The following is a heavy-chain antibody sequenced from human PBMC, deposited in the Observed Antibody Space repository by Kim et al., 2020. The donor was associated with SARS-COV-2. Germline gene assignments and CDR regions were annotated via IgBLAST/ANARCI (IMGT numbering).Heavy chain of an antibody. Sequence: SETLSLTCAVYGGSFSGYYWSWIRQPPGKGLEWIGEINHSGSTNYNPSLKSRVTISVDTSKNQFSLKLSSVTATDTAVYYCARRGPQLFDWGQGTLVTVSS. V-gene: IGHV4-34*01. CDR3: ARRGPQLFD. D-gene: IGHD5-18*01. CDR1: GGSFSGYY. J-gene: IGHJ4*02. CDR2: INHSGST.